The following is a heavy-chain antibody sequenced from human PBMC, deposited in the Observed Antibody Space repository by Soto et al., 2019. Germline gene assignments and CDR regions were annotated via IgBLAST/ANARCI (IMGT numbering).Heavy chain of an antibody. D-gene: IGHD3-22*01. Sequence: GGSLRLSCAASGFTFSNAWLNWVRQAPGKGLEWVGHVKSKTDGGTTDYAAPVKGRFTISRDDSKNTVFLQMSSLKTEDTAMYYCTTDHPYNYDSSCYDHWGQGTLVTVSS. CDR1: GFTFSNAW. V-gene: IGHV3-15*07. J-gene: IGHJ4*02. CDR2: VKSKTDGGTT. CDR3: TTDHPYNYDSSCYDH.